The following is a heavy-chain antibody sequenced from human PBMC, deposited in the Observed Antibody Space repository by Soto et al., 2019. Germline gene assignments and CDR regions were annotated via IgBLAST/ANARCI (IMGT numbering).Heavy chain of an antibody. CDR1: GGTFSSYA. CDR2: IIPIFGTA. D-gene: IGHD2-15*01. J-gene: IGHJ5*02. V-gene: IGHV1-69*01. Sequence: QVQLVQSGAEVKKPGSSVKVSCKASGGTFSSYAIRWVRQAPVQGLEWMGGIIPIFGTANYAQKFQRRVTITADESTGTAYMELSILRSADTAVYSCASDCRGGSCYSGWFDPWGQGTLVTVSS. CDR3: ASDCRGGSCYSGWFDP.